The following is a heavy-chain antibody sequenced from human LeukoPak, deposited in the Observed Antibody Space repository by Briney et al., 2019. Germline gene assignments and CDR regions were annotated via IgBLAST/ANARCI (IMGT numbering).Heavy chain of an antibody. J-gene: IGHJ4*02. Sequence: SETLSLTCTVSGGSISSYYWSWIRQPPGKGLEWVGYIYYSGSTNYNPSLKSRVTISVDTSKNQFSLKLSSVTAADTAVYYCGTGQLAGFDYWGQGTLVTVSS. V-gene: IGHV4-59*08. CDR1: GGSISSYY. CDR2: IYYSGST. D-gene: IGHD6-13*01. CDR3: GTGQLAGFDY.